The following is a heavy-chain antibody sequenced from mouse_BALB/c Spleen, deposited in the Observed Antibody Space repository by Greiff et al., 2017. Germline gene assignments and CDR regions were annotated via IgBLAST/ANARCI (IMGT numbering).Heavy chain of an antibody. J-gene: IGHJ3*01. CDR2: IWAGGST. V-gene: IGHV2-9*02. CDR1: GFSLTSYG. Sequence: VQLQESGPGLVAPSQSLSITCTVSGFSLTSYGVHWVRQPPGKGLEWLGVIWAGGSTNYNSALMSRLSIRKDNSKSQVFIKMNSLQTDDTAMYYCARDYYGSSYSFDYWGQGTLVTVSA. D-gene: IGHD1-1*01. CDR3: ARDYYGSSYSFDY.